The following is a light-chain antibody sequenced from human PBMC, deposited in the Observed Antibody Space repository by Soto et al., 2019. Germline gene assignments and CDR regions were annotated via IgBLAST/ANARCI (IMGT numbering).Light chain of an antibody. J-gene: IGLJ3*02. V-gene: IGLV1-36*01. CDR3: AAWDDSLNGWV. Sequence: QPVLTQPPSVSEAPRQRVTISCSGSTSNIGNNAATWYQQLPGKAPKLLIYYDDLLPSGVSDRFSGSKSGTSASLAISGLQSEDEGDYYCAAWDDSLNGWVFGGGTKVTVL. CDR1: TSNIGNNA. CDR2: YDD.